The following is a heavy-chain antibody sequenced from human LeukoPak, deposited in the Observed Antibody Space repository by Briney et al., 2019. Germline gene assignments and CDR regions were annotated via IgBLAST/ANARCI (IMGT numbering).Heavy chain of an antibody. CDR1: GYTFTSYY. CDR3: ARSDYYVWGSYRWTHFDP. Sequence: ASVKVSCKASGYTFTSYYMHWVRQAPGQGLEWMGIINPSGGSTSYAQKFQGRVTMTRDMSTSTAYMELSRLRSDDTAVYYCARSDYYVWGSYRWTHFDPWGQGTLVTVSS. J-gene: IGHJ5*02. V-gene: IGHV1-46*01. CDR2: INPSGGST. D-gene: IGHD3-16*02.